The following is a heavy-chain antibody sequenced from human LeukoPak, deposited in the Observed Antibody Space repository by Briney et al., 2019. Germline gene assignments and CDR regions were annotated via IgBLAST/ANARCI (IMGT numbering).Heavy chain of an antibody. CDR3: ARDPRDYYDSSGYYPRVFDY. CDR1: GYTFTSYG. D-gene: IGHD3-22*01. V-gene: IGHV1-18*01. Sequence: ASVKVSCKASGYTFTSYGISWVRQAPGQGLEWMGWISAYNGNTNYAQKLQGRVTMTTDTSTSTAYMELRSLRSDDTAVYYCARDPRDYYDSSGYYPRVFDYWGQGTLVTVSS. CDR2: ISAYNGNT. J-gene: IGHJ4*02.